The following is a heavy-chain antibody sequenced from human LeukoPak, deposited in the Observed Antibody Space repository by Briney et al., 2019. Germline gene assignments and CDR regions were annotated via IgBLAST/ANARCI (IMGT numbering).Heavy chain of an antibody. J-gene: IGHJ4*02. CDR3: ARGMQWGFDW. CDR1: GFNFNIYS. CDR2: ITGGSNLI. V-gene: IGHV3-48*01. Sequence: VGSLRLSYEASGFNFNIYSMNWVRQAPGKGLEWVSYITGGSNLIYYGDSVKGRFTISRDNAKNAVYLQMNSLRLEDTAVYYCARGMQWGFDWWGQGTLVTVSS. D-gene: IGHD6-19*01.